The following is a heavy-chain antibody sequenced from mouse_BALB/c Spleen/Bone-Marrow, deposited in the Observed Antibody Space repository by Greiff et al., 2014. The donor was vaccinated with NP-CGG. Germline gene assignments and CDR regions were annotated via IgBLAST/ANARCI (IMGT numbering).Heavy chain of an antibody. Sequence: EVKLMESGAELVKPGASVKLSCTASGFNIKDTYMHWVKQRPEQGLEWIGRIDPANGNTKYDPKFQGMATITADTSSNTAYLQLSSLTSEDTAVYYCAPYYYGSSQFAYWGQGTLVTVSA. CDR1: GFNIKDTY. CDR2: IDPANGNT. J-gene: IGHJ3*01. V-gene: IGHV14-3*02. CDR3: APYYYGSSQFAY. D-gene: IGHD1-1*01.